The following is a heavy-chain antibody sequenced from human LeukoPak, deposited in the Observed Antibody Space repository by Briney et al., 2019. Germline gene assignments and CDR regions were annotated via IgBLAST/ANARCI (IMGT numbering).Heavy chain of an antibody. Sequence: GGSLRLSCAASGFIFSSYAMSWVRQAPGKGLEWVSAIGSSGGDTYYADSVKGRFTISRDNSKNTLYLQMNSLRAEDTAVYRCGKYFIAKGSPYGLDVWGQGTTVTVSS. CDR3: GKYFIAKGSPYGLDV. J-gene: IGHJ6*02. CDR2: IGSSGGDT. CDR1: GFIFSSYA. V-gene: IGHV3-23*01. D-gene: IGHD3-16*02.